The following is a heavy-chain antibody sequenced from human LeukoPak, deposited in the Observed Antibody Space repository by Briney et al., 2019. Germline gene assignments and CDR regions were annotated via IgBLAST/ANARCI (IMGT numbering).Heavy chain of an antibody. CDR1: GGSIRSYY. D-gene: IGHD3-10*01. Sequence: SETLSFTCTVSGGSIRSYYWSWIRQPPGKGLEWIGYIYHTGSTNYNPSLKSRVTISVDTSENQFSLKLSSVTAADTAVYYCARAPGGTMVRGVKPYYFGMDVWGQGTTVTVSS. CDR2: IYHTGST. J-gene: IGHJ6*02. V-gene: IGHV4-59*01. CDR3: ARAPGGTMVRGVKPYYFGMDV.